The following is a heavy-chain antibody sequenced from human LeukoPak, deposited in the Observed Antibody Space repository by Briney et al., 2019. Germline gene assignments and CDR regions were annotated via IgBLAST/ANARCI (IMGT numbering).Heavy chain of an antibody. D-gene: IGHD2-2*02. Sequence: PSETLSLTCAVYGGSFSGYYWSWIRQPPGKGLEWIGEINHSGSTNYNPSLKSRVTISVDTSKNQFSLTLSSVTAADTAVYYCASIIVVVPAAIPTYFDYWGQGTLVTVSS. CDR3: ASIIVVVPAAIPTYFDY. CDR1: GGSFSGYY. V-gene: IGHV4-34*01. J-gene: IGHJ4*02. CDR2: INHSGST.